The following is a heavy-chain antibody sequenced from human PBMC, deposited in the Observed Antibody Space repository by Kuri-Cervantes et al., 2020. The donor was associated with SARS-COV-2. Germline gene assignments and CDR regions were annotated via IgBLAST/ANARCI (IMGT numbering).Heavy chain of an antibody. CDR3: ARGGHFTNGVSFGDFYFGL. V-gene: IGHV3-21*01. CDR1: GFSFSPYS. Sequence: GGSLRLSCTTSGFSFSPYSMSWVRQAPERGLEWVSYISSSGSYKYYADSVKGRFTISRDKTENSLYLQMNGMSAEDTAVYYCARGGHFTNGVSFGDFYFGLWGRGALVTVSS. D-gene: IGHD2-8*01. J-gene: IGHJ2*01. CDR2: ISSSGSYK.